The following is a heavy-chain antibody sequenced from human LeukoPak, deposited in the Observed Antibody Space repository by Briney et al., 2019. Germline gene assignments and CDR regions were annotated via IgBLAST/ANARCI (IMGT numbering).Heavy chain of an antibody. V-gene: IGHV3-74*01. D-gene: IGHD2-21*01. CDR1: GLTYNTYW. J-gene: IGHJ4*02. Sequence: GGSLRLSCLASGLTYNTYWMHWVRQVPGKEPVWVSRINPDGSVTWDADSVRGRFIISRDDAKNTLYLQMNSLRAEDTALYYCAREAPAYGERYFVSWGQGTLVTVSS. CDR2: INPDGSVT. CDR3: AREAPAYGERYFVS.